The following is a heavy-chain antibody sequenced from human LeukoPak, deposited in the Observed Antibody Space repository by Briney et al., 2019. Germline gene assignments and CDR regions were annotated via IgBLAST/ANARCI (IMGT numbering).Heavy chain of an antibody. CDR2: IKTNTDVGTI. CDR3: TTNDAFDI. Sequence: SRVAPGFTFRKAWMNWLPHAPGKGLDWVGLIKTNTDVGTIDYAAPVKGRFTISRDDSENTLYLQMNSLKTEDTALYYCTTNDAFDIWGQGTMVTVSS. CDR1: GFTFRKAW. J-gene: IGHJ3*02. V-gene: IGHV3-15*01.